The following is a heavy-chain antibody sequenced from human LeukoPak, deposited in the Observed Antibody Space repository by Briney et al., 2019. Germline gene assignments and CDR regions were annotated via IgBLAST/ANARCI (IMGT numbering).Heavy chain of an antibody. Sequence: SETLSLTCTVSGGSISSYYWSWIRQPPGKGLEWIGYIYHSGSTYYNPSLKSRVTISVDRSKNQFSLKLSSVTAADTAVYHCARAPEGSTSCFDYWGQGTLVTVSS. D-gene: IGHD2-2*01. J-gene: IGHJ4*02. CDR3: ARAPEGSTSCFDY. CDR1: GGSISSYY. CDR2: IYHSGST. V-gene: IGHV4-59*12.